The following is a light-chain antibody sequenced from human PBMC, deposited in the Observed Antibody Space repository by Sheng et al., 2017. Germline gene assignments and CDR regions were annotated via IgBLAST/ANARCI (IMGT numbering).Light chain of an antibody. J-gene: IGLJ2*01. Sequence: QSALTQPASVSGSPGQSITISCTGTSGDVGAYKYVSWYQQYPGKAPKLMIYEVSNRPSGVSNRFSGSKSGNTASLTISGLQAEDEADYYCSSYTFSSTVVFGGGTKLTVL. CDR3: SSYTFSSTVV. CDR2: EVS. V-gene: IGLV2-14*01. CDR1: SGDVGAYKY.